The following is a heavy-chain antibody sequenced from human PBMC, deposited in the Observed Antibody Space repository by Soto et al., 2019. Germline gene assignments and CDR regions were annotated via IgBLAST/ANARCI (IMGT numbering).Heavy chain of an antibody. D-gene: IGHD3-22*01. Sequence: PGGSLRLSCKASGFIFSEYSMSWVRQAPGKGLEWVSSISGSSSHMYYADSLKGRFTISRDNAKNSLYLQMSGLRAEDAAVYFCAKYTHSSDRSAYHPPYYYDFWGQGILVTVSS. CDR2: ISGSSSHM. CDR3: AKYTHSSDRSAYHPPYYYDF. V-gene: IGHV3-21*01. J-gene: IGHJ4*02. CDR1: GFIFSEYS.